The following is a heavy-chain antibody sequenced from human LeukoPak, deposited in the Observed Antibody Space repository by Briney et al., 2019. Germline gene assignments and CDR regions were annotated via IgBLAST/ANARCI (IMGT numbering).Heavy chain of an antibody. J-gene: IGHJ6*03. CDR3: ASNIVGATPWVYYYYMDV. Sequence: GRSLRLSCAASGFTFSDYAMHWVRQAPGKGLEWVAVISYDGSNKYYADSVKGRITISRDNSKNTLYLQMYGLRAEDAAVYYCASNIVGATPWVYYYYMDVWGKGTTVTVSS. V-gene: IGHV3-30*04. D-gene: IGHD1-26*01. CDR2: ISYDGSNK. CDR1: GFTFSDYA.